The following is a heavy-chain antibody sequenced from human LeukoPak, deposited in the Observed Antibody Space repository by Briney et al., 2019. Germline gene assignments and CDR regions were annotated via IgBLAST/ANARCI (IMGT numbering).Heavy chain of an antibody. CDR3: ARDIKGQLRGGDWFDP. CDR2: MSSSGDT. J-gene: IGHJ5*02. V-gene: IGHV4-39*07. Sequence: NPSETLSLTCSVSGGSISSSSYFWGWIRHPPGKGLEWIGTMSSSGDTYYNPSPKSRVTISIDTSKNQFSLRLKSVTAADTAVYFCARDIKGQLRGGDWFDPWGQGTLVTVSS. D-gene: IGHD1-1*01. CDR1: GGSISSSSYF.